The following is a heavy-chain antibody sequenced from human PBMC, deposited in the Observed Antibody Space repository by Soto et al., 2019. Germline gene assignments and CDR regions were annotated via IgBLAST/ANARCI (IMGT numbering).Heavy chain of an antibody. CDR1: GFTFSNYW. Sequence: EVQLVESGGGLVQPGGSLRLSCAASGFTFSNYWMHWVRQAPGKGLAWVARIDHDGSTDYAGSVRGRFTVSRDNAENMLSLQMNSLRDDDTALYSCVRDSHGDYWGQGTLVTVSS. CDR2: IDHDGST. CDR3: VRDSHGDY. J-gene: IGHJ4*02. V-gene: IGHV3-74*01.